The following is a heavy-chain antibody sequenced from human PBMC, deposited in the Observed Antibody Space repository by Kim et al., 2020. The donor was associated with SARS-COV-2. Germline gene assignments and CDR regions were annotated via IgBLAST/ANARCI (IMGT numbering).Heavy chain of an antibody. CDR2: IYYSGST. Sequence: SETLSLTCTVSGGSISSYYWSWIRQPPGKGLEWIGYIYYSGSTNYNPSLKSRVTISVDTSKNQFSLKLSSVTAADTAVYYCGAQRYCSGGSCYYYYGMDVWGQGTTVTVSS. CDR3: GAQRYCSGGSCYYYYGMDV. CDR1: GGSISSYY. J-gene: IGHJ6*02. V-gene: IGHV4-59*08. D-gene: IGHD2-15*01.